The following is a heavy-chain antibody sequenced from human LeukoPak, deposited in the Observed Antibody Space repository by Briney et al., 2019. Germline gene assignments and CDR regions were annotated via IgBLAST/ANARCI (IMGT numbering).Heavy chain of an antibody. Sequence: GGSLRLSCAASGFTFRSYGMHWVRQAPGKGLEWVAVISYDGSNKYYADSVKGRFTISRDNSKNTLYLQMNSLRAEDTAVYYCTRGGSVPATRSFDYWGQGTLVTVSS. CDR1: GFTFRSYG. D-gene: IGHD6-19*01. J-gene: IGHJ4*02. CDR3: TRGGSVPATRSFDY. CDR2: ISYDGSNK. V-gene: IGHV3-30*03.